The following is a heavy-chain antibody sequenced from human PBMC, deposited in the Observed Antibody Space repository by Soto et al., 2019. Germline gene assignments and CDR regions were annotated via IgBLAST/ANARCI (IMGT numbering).Heavy chain of an antibody. CDR2: ISSISTYA. Sequence: QVQLVESGGGLVKPGGSLRLSCAASGFTFSDYYMSWVRQAPGKGLEWVSYISSISTYANYADSVKGRFTISSDNAKNSLDLQMNSLRDDDTALYYCARLADCSNNICSYGMDVWGQGTTVTVSS. CDR1: GFTFSDYY. V-gene: IGHV3-11*06. CDR3: ARLADCSNNICSYGMDV. D-gene: IGHD4-4*01. J-gene: IGHJ6*02.